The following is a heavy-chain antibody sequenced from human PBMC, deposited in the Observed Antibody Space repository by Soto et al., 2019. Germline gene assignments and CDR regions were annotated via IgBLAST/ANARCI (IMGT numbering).Heavy chain of an antibody. J-gene: IGHJ4*02. V-gene: IGHV3-48*02. CDR1: GFTFSSYS. CDR3: AREGYPIDY. CDR2: ISSSSSTI. Sequence: EAQLVASGGGLVQPGGSLRLSCAASGFTFSSYSLNWVRQAPGQGLEWVSYISSSSSTIYYADSLKGRFTISRDNAKNSLFLQMNSLRDEDRAVYYCAREGYPIDYWGQGTLVTFSS. D-gene: IGHD6-13*01.